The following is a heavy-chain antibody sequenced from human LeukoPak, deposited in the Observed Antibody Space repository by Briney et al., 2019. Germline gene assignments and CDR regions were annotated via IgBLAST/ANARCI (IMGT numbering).Heavy chain of an antibody. V-gene: IGHV1-69*13. Sequence: ASVKVSCKASGGTFSSYAISWVRQAPGQGLEWMGGIIPIFGTANYAQKFKGRVTITADESTSTAYMELSSLRSEDTAVYYCASGYCSSTSCYRYYYYGMDVWGQGTTVTVSS. CDR3: ASGYCSSTSCYRYYYYGMDV. J-gene: IGHJ6*02. D-gene: IGHD2-2*01. CDR2: IIPIFGTA. CDR1: GGTFSSYA.